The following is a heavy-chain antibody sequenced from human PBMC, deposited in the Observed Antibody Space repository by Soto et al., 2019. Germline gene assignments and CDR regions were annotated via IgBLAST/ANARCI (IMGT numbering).Heavy chain of an antibody. J-gene: IGHJ4*02. Sequence: GGSLRLSCAASGFTFSNYALHWVRQAPGKGLEWVAVISYDGSNKYYADPAKGRFTISRDNSKNTLYLQMNSLRPEDTALYYCATDYSRGAGYWGQGTRVTVSS. D-gene: IGHD6-13*01. CDR3: ATDYSRGAGY. V-gene: IGHV3-30-3*01. CDR1: GFTFSNYA. CDR2: ISYDGSNK.